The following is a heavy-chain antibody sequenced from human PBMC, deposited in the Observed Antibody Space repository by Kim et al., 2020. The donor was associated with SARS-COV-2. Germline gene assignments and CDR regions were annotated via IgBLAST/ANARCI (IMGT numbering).Heavy chain of an antibody. V-gene: IGHV1-2*02. D-gene: IGHD3-10*01. CDR1: GYTFTGYY. J-gene: IGHJ4*02. Sequence: ASVKVSCKASGYTFTGYYMHWVRQAPGQGLEWMGWINPNSGGTNYAQKFQGRVTMTRDTSISTAYMELSRLRSDDTAVYYCARDYYGSGSYYNSGAFFDYWGQGTLVTVSS. CDR3: ARDYYGSGSYYNSGAFFDY. CDR2: INPNSGGT.